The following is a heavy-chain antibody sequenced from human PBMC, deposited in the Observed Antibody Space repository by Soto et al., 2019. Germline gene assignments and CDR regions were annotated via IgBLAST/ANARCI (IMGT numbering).Heavy chain of an antibody. D-gene: IGHD6-13*01. CDR3: ARSFYSSSWAGWFDP. V-gene: IGHV3-33*01. J-gene: IGHJ5*02. Sequence: GGSLRLSCAASGFTFSSYGMHWVRQAPGKGLEWVAVIWYDGSNKYYADSVKGRFTISRDNSKNTLYLQMNSLRAEDTAVYYCARSFYSSSWAGWFDPWGQGTLVTVSS. CDR2: IWYDGSNK. CDR1: GFTFSSYG.